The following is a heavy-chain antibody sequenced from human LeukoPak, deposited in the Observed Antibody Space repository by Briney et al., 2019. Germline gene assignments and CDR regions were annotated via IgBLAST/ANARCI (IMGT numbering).Heavy chain of an antibody. CDR1: GGTFSSHA. V-gene: IGHV1-69*05. CDR2: IIPIFGTA. Sequence: ASVKVSCKASGGTFSSHAISWVRQAPGQGLEWMGRIIPIFGTANYAQKFQGRVTITTDESTSTAYMELSSLRSEDTAVYYCARTDSSGYLTDYWGQGTLVTVSS. D-gene: IGHD3-22*01. CDR3: ARTDSSGYLTDY. J-gene: IGHJ4*02.